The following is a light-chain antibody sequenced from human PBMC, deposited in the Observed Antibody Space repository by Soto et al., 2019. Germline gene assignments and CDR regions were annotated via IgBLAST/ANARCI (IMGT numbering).Light chain of an antibody. CDR3: QQYGGSPPT. J-gene: IGKJ1*01. CDR1: QSVSNNF. Sequence: EIVVTQSAGTLSLSPGESAALACRASQSVSNNFVAWYQRKYGQAPRLLIYGASFRATDIPYRFTGSGSGTDFTLTITRLEPDDFAVYYCQQYGGSPPTFGQGTKVEVK. V-gene: IGKV3-20*01. CDR2: GAS.